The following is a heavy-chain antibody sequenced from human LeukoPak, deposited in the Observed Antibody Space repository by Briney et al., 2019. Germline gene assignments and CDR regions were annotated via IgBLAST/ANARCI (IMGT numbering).Heavy chain of an antibody. CDR3: AREAIAAAGVVSTLLY. Sequence: ASVKVSCKASGYTFTGYYMHWVRQAPGQGLEWMGRINPNSGGTNYAQKFQGRVTMTRDTSISTAYMELSRLRSDDTAVYYCAREAIAAAGVVSTLLYWGQGTRSPSPQ. CDR2: INPNSGGT. J-gene: IGHJ4*02. V-gene: IGHV1-2*06. D-gene: IGHD6-13*01. CDR1: GYTFTGYY.